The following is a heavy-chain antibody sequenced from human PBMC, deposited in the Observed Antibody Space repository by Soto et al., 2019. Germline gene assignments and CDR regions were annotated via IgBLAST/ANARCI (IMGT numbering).Heavy chain of an antibody. CDR3: ARGGAPKRTIDY. CDR2: IYGSGST. J-gene: IGHJ4*02. D-gene: IGHD3-3*01. Sequence: QVQLQESGPGLVKPSETLSLTCTVSGASISSYYWSWIRQPPGKGLEWIGYIYGSGSTNYNSSLKSRDTISVDTSKNQFSLKLSSVTAADTAVYYCARGGAPKRTIDYWGQGTLVTVSS. V-gene: IGHV4-59*01. CDR1: GASISSYY.